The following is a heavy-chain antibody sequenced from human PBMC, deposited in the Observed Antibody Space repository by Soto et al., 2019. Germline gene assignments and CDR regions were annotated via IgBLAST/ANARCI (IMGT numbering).Heavy chain of an antibody. V-gene: IGHV4-31*03. CDR3: ARRALPQCINGVCYKDGFWDY. CDR2: IYYSGTT. D-gene: IGHD2-8*01. Sequence: QVQLQESGPGLVKPSQTLSLTCTVSGGSVSSGGYYWSWIRQHPGTGLEWIGYIYYSGTTYFNPSLKSRASIPLDTSKNEFSLKLTSVIAADTAVYYCARRALPQCINGVCYKDGFWDYWGQGALVTVSS. J-gene: IGHJ4*02. CDR1: GGSVSSGGYY.